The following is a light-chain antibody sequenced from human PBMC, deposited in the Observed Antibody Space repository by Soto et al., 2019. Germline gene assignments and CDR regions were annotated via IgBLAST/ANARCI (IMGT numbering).Light chain of an antibody. CDR2: DAS. CDR3: QQYGSSFTWT. V-gene: IGKV3-20*01. Sequence: IVLTQSPGTLSLSPGERATLSCRASQSVSSTYLAWYQQKPGQAPRLLIYDASSRATGIPDRFSGSGSGTDFTLTISRLEPEDFAVYYCQQYGSSFTWTFGQGTKVDIK. J-gene: IGKJ1*01. CDR1: QSVSSTY.